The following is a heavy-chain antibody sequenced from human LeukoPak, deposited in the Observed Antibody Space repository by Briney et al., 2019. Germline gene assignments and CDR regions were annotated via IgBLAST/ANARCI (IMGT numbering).Heavy chain of an antibody. CDR2: INPSGGST. Sequence: ASVKVSCKASGYTFTSYYMHWVRQAPGLGLEWMGIINPSGGSTSYAQKFQGRVTMTRDMSTSTVYMELSSLRSEDTAVYYCARETDDCSGGSCYYDYWGQGTLVTVSS. CDR1: GYTFTSYY. J-gene: IGHJ4*02. V-gene: IGHV1-46*01. D-gene: IGHD2-15*01. CDR3: ARETDDCSGGSCYYDY.